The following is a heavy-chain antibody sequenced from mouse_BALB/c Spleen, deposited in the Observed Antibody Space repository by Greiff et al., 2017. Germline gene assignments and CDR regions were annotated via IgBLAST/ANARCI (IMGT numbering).Heavy chain of an antibody. CDR2: IRSKSNNYAT. CDR3: VRGYGYAMDY. J-gene: IGHJ4*01. CDR1: GFTFNTYA. V-gene: IGHV10-3*03. D-gene: IGHD2-14*01. Sequence: EVQLVESGGGLVQPKGSLKLSCAASGFTFNTYAMHWVCQAPGKGLEWVARIRSKSNNYATYYADSVKDRFTISRDDSQSMLYLQMNNLKTEDTAMYYCVRGYGYAMDYWGQGTSVTVSS.